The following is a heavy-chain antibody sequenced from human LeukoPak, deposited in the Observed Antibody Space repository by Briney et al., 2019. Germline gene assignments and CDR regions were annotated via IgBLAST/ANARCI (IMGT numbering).Heavy chain of an antibody. CDR1: GFTVINNY. J-gene: IGHJ4*02. V-gene: IGHV3-66*02. D-gene: IGHD3-22*01. CDR3: AKDLARGGSGYRGNYFDY. Sequence: GGSLRLSCAASGFTVINNYMSWVRQAPGKGLEWVSLIYGGGRTYYADSVKGRFTISRDNSKNTLYLQMNSLRAEDTAVYYCAKDLARGGSGYRGNYFDYWGQGTLVTVSS. CDR2: IYGGGRT.